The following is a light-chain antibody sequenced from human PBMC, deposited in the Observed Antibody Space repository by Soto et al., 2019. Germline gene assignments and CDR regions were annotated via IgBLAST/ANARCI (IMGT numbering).Light chain of an antibody. CDR1: SGHSNYA. V-gene: IGLV4-69*01. Sequence: QLVLTQSPSASASLGASVKLTCTLSSGHSNYAIAWHQQQSEKGPRYLMNLNSDGSHSKGDGIPDRFSGSSSGAERYLTISRLQYEDEADYYCQTWGSGIVVFGGGTKVTVL. CDR3: QTWGSGIVV. CDR2: LNSDGSH. J-gene: IGLJ2*01.